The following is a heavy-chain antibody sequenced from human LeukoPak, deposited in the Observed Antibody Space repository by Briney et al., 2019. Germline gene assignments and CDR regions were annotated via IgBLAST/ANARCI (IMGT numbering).Heavy chain of an antibody. V-gene: IGHV4-4*07. Sequence: SETLSLTCTVPGGSISSYYWSWIRQPAGKGLEWIGRIYTSGSTNYNPSLKSRVTMSVDTSKNQFSLKLSSVTAADTAVYYCARDSGYSSGWRYYYYGMDVWGQGTTVTVSS. CDR3: ARDSGYSSGWRYYYYGMDV. CDR1: GGSISSYY. D-gene: IGHD6-19*01. J-gene: IGHJ6*02. CDR2: IYTSGST.